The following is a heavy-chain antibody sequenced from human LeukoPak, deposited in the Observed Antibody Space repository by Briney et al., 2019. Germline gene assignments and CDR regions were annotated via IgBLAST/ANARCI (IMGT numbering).Heavy chain of an antibody. D-gene: IGHD2-2*01. Sequence: SETLSLTCTVSGGSISSYYWSWIRQPPGKGLEWIGYIYYSGSTNYNPSLKSRVTISVDTSKNQFSLKLSSVTAADTAVYYCASLGYCSSTSCWRNNWFDPWGQGTLVTVSS. CDR3: ASLGYCSSTSCWRNNWFDP. CDR2: IYYSGST. J-gene: IGHJ5*02. CDR1: GGSISSYY. V-gene: IGHV4-59*01.